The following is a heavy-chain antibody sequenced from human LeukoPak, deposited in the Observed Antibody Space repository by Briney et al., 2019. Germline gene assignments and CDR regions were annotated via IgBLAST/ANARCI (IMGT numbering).Heavy chain of an antibody. J-gene: IGHJ5*02. V-gene: IGHV1-18*01. CDR1: GYTFITYG. D-gene: IGHD5-24*01. CDR3: ARGRDGYDYAGFDP. CDR2: ISSYNGNA. Sequence: ASVKVSCKASGYTFITYGISWVRQAPRQGFEWMGWISSYNGNADYAQKFRGRVTMTTDPSTNTAYMELRSLRFDDSADYYCARGRDGYDYAGFDPWGQGTRVTVSS.